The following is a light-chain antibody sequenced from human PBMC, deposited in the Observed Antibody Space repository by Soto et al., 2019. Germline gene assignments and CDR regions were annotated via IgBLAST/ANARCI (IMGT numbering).Light chain of an antibody. CDR1: QSINNG. CDR3: QQYESFPRT. V-gene: IGKV1-5*03. J-gene: IGKJ1*01. CDR2: KAS. Sequence: DIQMTQSPSTLSASVGDRVTITCRASQSINNGLAWYQQKPGKAPKLFIIKASTLEIGVPSRFSGSGSGTEFTLSISSLQPDDFATYFCQQYESFPRTFGQGTKVEIK.